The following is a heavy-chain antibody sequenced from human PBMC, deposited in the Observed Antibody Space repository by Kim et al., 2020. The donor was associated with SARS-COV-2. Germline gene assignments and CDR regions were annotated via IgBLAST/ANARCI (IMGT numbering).Heavy chain of an antibody. J-gene: IGHJ6*02. V-gene: IGHV3-48*02. CDR2: ISAGSDTI. D-gene: IGHD3-10*01. CDR1: GFTFRSYN. Sequence: GGSLRLSCAGSGFTFRSYNMNWVRQAPGKGLDWISYISAGSDTIYYADSVKGRFTISRDNAKNSLYLVMNSLTDEDTAAYYCARAVYGWWTPVDVWDQGTTVIVSS. CDR3: ARAVYGWWTPVDV.